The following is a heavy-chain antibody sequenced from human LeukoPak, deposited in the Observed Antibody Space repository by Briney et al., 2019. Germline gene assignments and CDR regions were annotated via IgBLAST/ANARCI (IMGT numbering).Heavy chain of an antibody. J-gene: IGHJ5*02. CDR2: SYYSGSI. V-gene: IGHV4-39*01. D-gene: IGHD2-2*01. CDR1: GRSISSCSYY. CDR3: ARLVVPAATPDWFYT. Sequence: KSSETLSLTCTVSGRSISSCSYYWGWIRQPPGKGLERIGCSYYSGSIYYNPSLKTRVTVSVDTSKTQSSLKMSSVTAADTAVYYCARLVVPAATPDWFYTCGQGTLVTVSS.